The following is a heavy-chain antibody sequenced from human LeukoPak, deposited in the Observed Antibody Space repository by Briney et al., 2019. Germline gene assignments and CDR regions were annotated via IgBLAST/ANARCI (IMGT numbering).Heavy chain of an antibody. CDR3: ARGSLCSGGSCYLTTVEDYFDY. D-gene: IGHD2-15*01. V-gene: IGHV1-69*01. Sequence: SVKVSCKASGGTFSSYAISWVRQAPGQGLEWMGGIIPIFGTANYAQKFQGRVTITADESTSTAYMELSSLRSEDTAVYYCARGSLCSGGSCYLTTVEDYFDYWGQGTLVTVSS. CDR1: GGTFSSYA. J-gene: IGHJ4*02. CDR2: IIPIFGTA.